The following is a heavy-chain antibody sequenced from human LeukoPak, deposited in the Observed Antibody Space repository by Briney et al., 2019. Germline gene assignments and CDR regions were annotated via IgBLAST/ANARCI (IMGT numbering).Heavy chain of an antibody. D-gene: IGHD2-2*01. CDR1: GGSFSGYY. Sequence: SETLSLTCAVYGGSFSGYYWSWIRQPAGKGLEWIGRIYTSGSTNYNPSLKSRVTMSVDTSKNQFSLKLSSVTAADTAVYYCARDSRWYGMDVWGQGTTVTVSS. CDR2: IYTSGST. J-gene: IGHJ6*02. CDR3: ARDSRWYGMDV. V-gene: IGHV4-4*07.